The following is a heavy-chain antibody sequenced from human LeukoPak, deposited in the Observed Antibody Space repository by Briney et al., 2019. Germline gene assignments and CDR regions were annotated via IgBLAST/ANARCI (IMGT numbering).Heavy chain of an antibody. V-gene: IGHV4-39*01. Sequence: PSETLSLTCTVSGGSISSSRYYWGWIRQPPGKGLEWIGTIYYSGSTYYNPSLKRRVTISVDTSKNQFSLKLSSVTAADTAVYYCARVGSGYSYGYYYYYYMDVWGKGTTVTISS. CDR2: IYYSGST. CDR3: ARVGSGYSYGYYYYYYMDV. D-gene: IGHD5-18*01. J-gene: IGHJ6*03. CDR1: GGSISSSRYY.